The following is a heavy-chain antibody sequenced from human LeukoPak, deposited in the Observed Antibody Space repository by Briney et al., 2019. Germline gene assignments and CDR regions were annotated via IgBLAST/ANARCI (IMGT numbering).Heavy chain of an antibody. Sequence: GGSLRLSCAASGFTFSSYSMNWVRQAPGKGLEWVSYISSSSSTIYYADSVKGRFTISRDNAKNSLYLRMNSLRAEDTAVYYCARDRNIAVARWFDPWGQGTLVTVSS. V-gene: IGHV3-48*04. D-gene: IGHD6-19*01. CDR1: GFTFSSYS. J-gene: IGHJ5*02. CDR2: ISSSSSTI. CDR3: ARDRNIAVARWFDP.